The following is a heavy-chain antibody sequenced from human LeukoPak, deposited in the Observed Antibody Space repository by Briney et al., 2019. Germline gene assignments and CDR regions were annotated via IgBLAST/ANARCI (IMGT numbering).Heavy chain of an antibody. CDR3: ARGPRGYCRGGSCYFYYYCMDV. CDR2: IYFSGST. Sequence: SETLSLTCTVPGGSISSYYWSWIRQPPGKGLEWIGYIYFSGSTNYSPSLKSRVTISVDTSKNQFSLKLSSVTAADTAVYYCARGPRGYCRGGSCYFYYYCMDVWGQGTTVTVSS. J-gene: IGHJ6*02. CDR1: GGSISSYY. V-gene: IGHV4-59*01. D-gene: IGHD2-15*01.